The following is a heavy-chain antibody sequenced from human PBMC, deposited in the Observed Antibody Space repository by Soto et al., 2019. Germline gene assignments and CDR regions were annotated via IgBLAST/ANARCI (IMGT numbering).Heavy chain of an antibody. Sequence: NPSETLSLTCSVSGGSISGHYWSWIRLPAGRRLQWVGRIYSSGTTNYNPSLKSRVRMSVDTSKNQFSLRLYSVTAADTAVYYCVRGPYNYNSRYFDYWGQGTLVTVSS. CDR1: GGSISGHY. V-gene: IGHV4-4*07. D-gene: IGHD1-1*01. CDR3: VRGPYNYNSRYFDY. J-gene: IGHJ4*02. CDR2: IYSSGTT.